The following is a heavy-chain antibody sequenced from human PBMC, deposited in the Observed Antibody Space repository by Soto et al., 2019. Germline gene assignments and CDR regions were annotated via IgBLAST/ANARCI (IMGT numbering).Heavy chain of an antibody. D-gene: IGHD4-4*01. CDR2: INAGNGNT. J-gene: IGHJ4*02. CDR1: GYTFTSYA. V-gene: IGHV1-3*01. Sequence: QVQLVQSGAEVKKPGASVKVSCKASGYTFTSYAMHWVRQAPGQRLEWMGWINAGNGNTKYSQKFQGRVTITRDTTASTAYMELSSLRSEDTAVYYCAREFQDSDYVFGYWGQGTLVTVSS. CDR3: AREFQDSDYVFGY.